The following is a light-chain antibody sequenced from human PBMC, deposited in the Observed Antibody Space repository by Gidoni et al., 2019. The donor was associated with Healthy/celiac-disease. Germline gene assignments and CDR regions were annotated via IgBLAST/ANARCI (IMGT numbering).Light chain of an antibody. CDR2: DAS. J-gene: IGKJ4*01. CDR1: QSVSSY. Sequence: DIVLTQSPATLSLSPGERATLSCRASQSVSSYVAWYQQKPGQAPRLLIYDASNRATGIPARFSGSGSGTDFTLTISSLEPEDFAVYYCQQRSNWPFTFGGGTKVEIK. CDR3: QQRSNWPFT. V-gene: IGKV3-11*01.